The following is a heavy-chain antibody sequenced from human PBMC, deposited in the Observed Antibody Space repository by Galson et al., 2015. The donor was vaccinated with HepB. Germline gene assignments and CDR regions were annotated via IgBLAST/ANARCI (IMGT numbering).Heavy chain of an antibody. V-gene: IGHV3-30*04. J-gene: IGHJ4*02. CDR3: ARARSGYSGYDMGDFDY. Sequence: SLRLSCAASGFTFSSYAMHWVRQAPGKGLEWVAVISYDGSNKYYADSVKGRFTISRDNSKNTLYLQMNSLRAEDTAVYYCARARSGYSGYDMGDFDYWGQGTLVTVSS. CDR2: ISYDGSNK. D-gene: IGHD5-12*01. CDR1: GFTFSSYA.